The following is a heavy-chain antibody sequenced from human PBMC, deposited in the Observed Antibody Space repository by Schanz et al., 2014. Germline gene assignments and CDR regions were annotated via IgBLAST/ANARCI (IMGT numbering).Heavy chain of an antibody. D-gene: IGHD3-16*01. CDR3: AKGGSSLDD. Sequence: QVQLVESGGSVVQPGRSLRLSCAASGFSFNNYGLNWVRQAPGKGLEWVTFIRYDGSKKYYVDSVKGRFTISRDNSKNTLYLQMNSLRVEDTAVYYCAKGGSSLDDWGQGTLVTVSS. CDR1: GFSFNNYG. CDR2: IRYDGSKK. J-gene: IGHJ4*02. V-gene: IGHV3-30*02.